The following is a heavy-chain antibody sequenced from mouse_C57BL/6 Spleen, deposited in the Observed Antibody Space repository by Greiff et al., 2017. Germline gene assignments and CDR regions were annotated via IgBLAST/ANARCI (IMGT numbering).Heavy chain of an antibody. D-gene: IGHD3-2*02. CDR1: GFSLTSYA. CDR2: IWNGGGT. CDR3: ARNFPAQATLAMDY. J-gene: IGHJ4*01. Sequence: VKLMESGPGLVAPSQSLSITCTVSGFSLTSYAISWVRQPPGKGLEWLGVIWNGGGTNYNSALKSRLSISKDNSKSQVFLKMNSLQTDDTARYYCARNFPAQATLAMDYWGQGTSGTVSS. V-gene: IGHV2-9-1*01.